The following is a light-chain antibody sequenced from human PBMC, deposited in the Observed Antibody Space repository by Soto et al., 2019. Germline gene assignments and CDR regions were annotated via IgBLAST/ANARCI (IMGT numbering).Light chain of an antibody. J-gene: IGKJ5*01. CDR2: DAS. V-gene: IGKV3-11*01. CDR1: QSVRTV. CDR3: QQRTDWPTIT. Sequence: EIVLTQSPATLSLSPGERATLSCGASQSVRTVLAWYQQKPGQAPRLLIYDASTRATGVPARFSGSESGTDFTLTISNLEAEDFGVYYCQQRTDWPTITFGQGTRLDIK.